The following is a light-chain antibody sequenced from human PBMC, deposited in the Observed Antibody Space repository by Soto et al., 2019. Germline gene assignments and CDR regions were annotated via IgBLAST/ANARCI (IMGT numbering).Light chain of an antibody. CDR1: QSVGTY. CDR2: DSS. V-gene: IGKV3-11*01. CDR3: QQRSDCPST. Sequence: EIVLTQSPATLSVSPGERVTLSCRASQSVGTYFAWYQQKPGQAPRLLIYDSSNRATGIPARFSGSGSGTDFTLTISSLEPEDFAMYYCQQRSDCPSTFGGGTKVEIK. J-gene: IGKJ4*01.